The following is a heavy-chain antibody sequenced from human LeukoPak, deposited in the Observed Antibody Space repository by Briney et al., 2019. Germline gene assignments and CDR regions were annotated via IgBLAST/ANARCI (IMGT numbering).Heavy chain of an antibody. CDR2: ISAYNGNT. CDR3: ARVPSGQTGTTVFDY. J-gene: IGHJ4*02. CDR1: GGTFSSYA. V-gene: IGHV1-18*01. Sequence: ASVKVSCKASGGTFSSYAISWVRQAPGQGLEWMGWISAYNGNTNYAQKLQGRVTMTTDTSTSTAYMELRSLRSDDTAVYYCARVPSGQTGTTVFDYWGQGTLVTVSS. D-gene: IGHD1-7*01.